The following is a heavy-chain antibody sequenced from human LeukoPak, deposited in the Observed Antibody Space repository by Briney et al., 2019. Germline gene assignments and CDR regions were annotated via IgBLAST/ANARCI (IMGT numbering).Heavy chain of an antibody. J-gene: IGHJ4*02. D-gene: IGHD3-22*01. V-gene: IGHV3-48*02. Sequence: GGSLRLSCAASGFTFSSYSMNWVRQAPGKGLEWVSYISSSSSTIYYADSVKGRFTISRDNAKNSLYLQMNSLRDEDTAVYYCARGNYESSGYYYVFDYWGQGTLVTVSS. CDR3: ARGNYESSGYYYVFDY. CDR2: ISSSSSTI. CDR1: GFTFSSYS.